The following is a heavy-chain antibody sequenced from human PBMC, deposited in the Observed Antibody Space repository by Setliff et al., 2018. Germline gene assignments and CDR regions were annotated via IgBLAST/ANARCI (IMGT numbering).Heavy chain of an antibody. CDR1: GGSISSSNW. Sequence: SETLSLTCTVSGGSISSSNWWSWIRQHPGKGLEWIGYIYYSGSTYYNPSLKSRVTISVDTSKNQFSLNLNSVTAADTAVYYCARGRNVAARLLDTWGQGVLVTVSS. D-gene: IGHD6-6*01. J-gene: IGHJ5*02. CDR2: IYYSGST. V-gene: IGHV4-28*03. CDR3: ARGRNVAARLLDT.